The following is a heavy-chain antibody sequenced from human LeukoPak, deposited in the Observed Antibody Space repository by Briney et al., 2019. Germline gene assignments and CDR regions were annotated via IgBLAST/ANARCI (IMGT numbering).Heavy chain of an antibody. CDR2: IKQDGSEK. CDR1: GFTFSSYW. J-gene: IGHJ4*02. CDR3: ARDQAGSAAAVTFDY. Sequence: PGGSLRLSCAASGFTFSSYWMSWVRQAPGKGLEWVANIKQDGSEKYYVDSVKGRFTISRDNAKNSLYLQMNSLRAEDTAVYYCARDQAGSAAAVTFDYWGRGTLVTVSS. D-gene: IGHD6-13*01. V-gene: IGHV3-7*03.